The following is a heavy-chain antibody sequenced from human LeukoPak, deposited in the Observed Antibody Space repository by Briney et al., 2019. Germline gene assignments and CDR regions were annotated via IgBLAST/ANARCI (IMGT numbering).Heavy chain of an antibody. V-gene: IGHV3-48*01. Sequence: GGSLRLSCAASGFTFNGYGMNWVRQAPGKGLEWVAYISSISSTIHYSDSVKGRFTISRDNAKNSLYLQMNSLRAEDTAVYYCAPGVEMATINDYWGQGTLVTISS. D-gene: IGHD5-24*01. J-gene: IGHJ4*02. CDR1: GFTFNGYG. CDR3: APGVEMATINDY. CDR2: ISSISSTI.